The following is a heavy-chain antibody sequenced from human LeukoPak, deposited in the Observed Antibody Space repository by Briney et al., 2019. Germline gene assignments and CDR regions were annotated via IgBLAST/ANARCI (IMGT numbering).Heavy chain of an antibody. CDR1: GFTFDDYA. V-gene: IGHV3-30*18. J-gene: IGHJ4*02. CDR3: AKDFTMVRGTIITLSGIDY. Sequence: GGSLRLSCAASGFTFDDYAMHWVRQAPGKGLEWVAVISYDGSNKYYGDSVKGRFTISRDNTKKMLYLQTDSLRAEDTAVYYCAKDFTMVRGTIITLSGIDYWGQGTLVTVSS. D-gene: IGHD3-10*01. CDR2: ISYDGSNK.